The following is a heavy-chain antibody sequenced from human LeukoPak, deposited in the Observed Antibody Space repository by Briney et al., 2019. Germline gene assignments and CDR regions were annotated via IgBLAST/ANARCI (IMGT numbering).Heavy chain of an antibody. V-gene: IGHV4-39*07. Sequence: SETLSLTCTVSGGSISSSSYYWGWIRQPPGKGLEWIGSIYYSGSTYYNPSLKSRVTISVDTSKNQFSLKLSSVTAADTAVYYCARGQGIAARPRGYYYYYMDVWGKGTTVTVSS. CDR2: IYYSGST. J-gene: IGHJ6*03. CDR1: GGSISSSSYY. D-gene: IGHD6-6*01. CDR3: ARGQGIAARPRGYYYYYMDV.